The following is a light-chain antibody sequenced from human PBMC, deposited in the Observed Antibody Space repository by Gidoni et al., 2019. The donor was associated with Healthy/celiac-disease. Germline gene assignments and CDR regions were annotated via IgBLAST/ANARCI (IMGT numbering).Light chain of an antibody. J-gene: IGKJ4*01. CDR3: QQYDNHPLT. CDR2: DAS. CDR1: QDISNY. Sequence: LHMTQSPSSLSASVGYRVTITCHASQDISNYLTWYQQKPGKAPKLLIYDASNLETGVPSRFSGSGSGTDFTFTISSLQPEDIATYYCQQYDNHPLTVGGGTKVEIK. V-gene: IGKV1-33*01.